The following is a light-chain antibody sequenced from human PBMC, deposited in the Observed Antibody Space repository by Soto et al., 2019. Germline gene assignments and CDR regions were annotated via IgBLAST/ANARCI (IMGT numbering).Light chain of an antibody. CDR3: QQYTTSSS. J-gene: IGKJ4*01. V-gene: IGKV3D-15*01. Sequence: EIVMTESPSTLSVSPWERSTLSFRASQSISSNLAWYQQKPGQAPRLLMYGASTRATGIPDRFSGSGSGADFTLTISRLEPEDSAMYYCQQYTTSSSFGGGTKVDIK. CDR2: GAS. CDR1: QSISSN.